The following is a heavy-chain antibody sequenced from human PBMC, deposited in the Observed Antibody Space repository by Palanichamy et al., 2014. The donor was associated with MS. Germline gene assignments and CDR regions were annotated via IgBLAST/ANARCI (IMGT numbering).Heavy chain of an antibody. D-gene: IGHD4-17*01. J-gene: IGHJ5*01. V-gene: IGHV3-30*18. CDR3: AKEGSTTTLRDNWFDS. Sequence: QVQLMESGGGVVQPGRSLSLSCAASGFAFSRYGVHWVRQAPGKGLEWVAIISYDGTKKYYGDSVKGRITISRDNSKNTLYLQMNSLRGEDTAVYYCAKEGSTTTLRDNWFDSWGQGTLVTVSS. CDR2: ISYDGTKK. CDR1: GFAFSRYG.